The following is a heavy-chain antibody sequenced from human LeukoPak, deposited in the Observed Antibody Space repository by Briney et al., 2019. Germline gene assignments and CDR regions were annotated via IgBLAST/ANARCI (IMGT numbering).Heavy chain of an antibody. CDR3: CYGSGSYYNGMDV. Sequence: GGSLRLSCAASGFTFSSYGMHWVRQAPGKGLEWVAFIRYDGSNKYYADSVKGRFTISRDNSKNTLYLQMNSLRAEDTAVYYCCYGSGSYYNGMDVWGKGTTVTVSS. V-gene: IGHV3-30*02. CDR2: IRYDGSNK. D-gene: IGHD3-10*01. CDR1: GFTFSSYG. J-gene: IGHJ6*04.